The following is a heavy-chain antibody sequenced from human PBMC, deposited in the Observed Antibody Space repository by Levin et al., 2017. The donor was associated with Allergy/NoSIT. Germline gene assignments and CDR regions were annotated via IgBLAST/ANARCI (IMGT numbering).Heavy chain of an antibody. V-gene: IGHV4-38-2*02. J-gene: IGHJ6*02. CDR3: ARDLYYYDSSGYYPYYYYGMDV. Sequence: SETLSLTCAVSGYSISSGYYWGWIRQPPGKGLEWIGSIYHSGSTYYNPSLKSRVTISVDTSKNQFSLKLSSVTAADTAVYYCARDLYYYDSSGYYPYYYYGMDVWGQGTTVTVSS. CDR1: GYSISSGYY. CDR2: IYHSGST. D-gene: IGHD3-22*01.